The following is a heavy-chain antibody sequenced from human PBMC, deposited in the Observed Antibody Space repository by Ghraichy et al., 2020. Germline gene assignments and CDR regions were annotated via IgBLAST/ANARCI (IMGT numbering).Heavy chain of an antibody. J-gene: IGHJ4*02. CDR2: INQDGSDK. CDR1: GFTFRNYW. V-gene: IGHV3-7*03. CDR3: ARDGGASGSGDDY. D-gene: IGHD3-10*01. Sequence: GGSLRLSCAASGFTFRNYWMTWVRQAPGKGLEWVANINQDGSDKYYVDSVKGRFTISRDNAKNSLYLQMNSLRVDDTAVYYWARDGGASGSGDDYWGQGTLVTVSP.